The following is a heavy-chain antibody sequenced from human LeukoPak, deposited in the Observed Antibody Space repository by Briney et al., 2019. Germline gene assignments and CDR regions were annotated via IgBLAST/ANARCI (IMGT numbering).Heavy chain of an antibody. D-gene: IGHD3-16*01. CDR3: TRGHYDFAP. J-gene: IGHJ5*02. Sequence: KSSETLSLTCTVSGGSISSSSYYWGWIRQPPGKGLEWIGSIYYSGSTYYNPSLKSRVTISVDTSKNQFSLRLSSVTAADTAVYYCTRGHYDFAPWGQGILVTVSS. V-gene: IGHV4-39*01. CDR1: GGSISSSSYY. CDR2: IYYSGST.